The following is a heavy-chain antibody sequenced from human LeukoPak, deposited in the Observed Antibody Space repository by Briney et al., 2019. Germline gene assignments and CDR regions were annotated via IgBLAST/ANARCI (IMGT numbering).Heavy chain of an antibody. CDR2: IIPILGIA. J-gene: IGHJ6*02. Sequence: ASVKVSCKASGGTFSSYAISWVRQAPGQGLEWMGRIIPILGIANYAQKFQGRVTITADKSTSTAYMELSSLRSEDTAVYYCARVTTMVRGVISGVDVWGQGTTVTVSS. CDR3: ARVTTMVRGVISGVDV. D-gene: IGHD3-10*01. V-gene: IGHV1-69*04. CDR1: GGTFSSYA.